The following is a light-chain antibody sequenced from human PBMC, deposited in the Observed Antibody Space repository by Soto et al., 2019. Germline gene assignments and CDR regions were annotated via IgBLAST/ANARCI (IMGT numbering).Light chain of an antibody. CDR3: QQADSFPLS. V-gene: IGKV1-12*01. Sequence: DIQMTQSPSSVSASIGERVTISCRASQSIYKWLVWYQQKPGKAPKLLIYAASSLQSGVPSRFSGSVYGTDFALTFSSLQPEDFATYYCQQADSFPLSFGGGTKVEI. CDR1: QSIYKW. J-gene: IGKJ4*01. CDR2: AAS.